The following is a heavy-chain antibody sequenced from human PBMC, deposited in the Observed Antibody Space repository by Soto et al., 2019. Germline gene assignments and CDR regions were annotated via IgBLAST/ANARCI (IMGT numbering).Heavy chain of an antibody. J-gene: IGHJ5*01. CDR3: ARGRYCLNGSCFPNSFDS. Sequence: SETLSLTCSVSGDSISTVDYFWAWIRQPPGQALEYIGYIYKSATTYYNPSFESRVAISLDTSKSQFSLNVTSVTAADTAVYFCARGRYCLNGSCFPNSFDSWGQGTLVTVSS. V-gene: IGHV4-30-4*01. D-gene: IGHD2-15*01. CDR2: IYKSATT. CDR1: GDSISTVDYF.